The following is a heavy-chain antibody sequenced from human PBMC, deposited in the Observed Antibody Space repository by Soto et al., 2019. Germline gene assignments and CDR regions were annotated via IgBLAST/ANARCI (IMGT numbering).Heavy chain of an antibody. CDR2: ISSSGSTI. CDR1: GFTFSSYE. CDR3: ARETLGNHWYFDL. V-gene: IGHV3-48*03. J-gene: IGHJ2*01. Sequence: GGSLRLSCAASGFTFSSYEMNWVRQAPGKGLEWVSYISSSGSTIYYADSVKGRFTISRDNAKNSLYLQMNSLRAEDTAVYYCARETLGNHWYFDLWGRGTLVTVSS.